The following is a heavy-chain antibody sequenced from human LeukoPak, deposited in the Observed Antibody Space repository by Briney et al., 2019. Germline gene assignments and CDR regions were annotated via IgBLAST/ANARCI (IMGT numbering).Heavy chain of an antibody. CDR2: INQSGST. Sequence: SETLSLTCAVYGGSFSGFYWSWIRQPPGKGLEWIGEINQSGSTNYNPSLKSRVTISVDTSKNQFSLKLSSVTAADTAVYYCASLRSSSRVGETVEDYWGQGTLVTVSS. J-gene: IGHJ4*02. CDR3: ASLRSSSRVGETVEDY. V-gene: IGHV4-34*01. D-gene: IGHD6-6*01. CDR1: GGSFSGFY.